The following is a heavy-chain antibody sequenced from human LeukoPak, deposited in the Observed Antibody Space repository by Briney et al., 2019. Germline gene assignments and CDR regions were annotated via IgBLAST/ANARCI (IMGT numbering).Heavy chain of an antibody. D-gene: IGHD6-13*01. V-gene: IGHV1-69*06. CDR3: ARASSSWPTGAFDI. CDR2: IIPIFGTA. Sequence: ASVKVSCKASGGTFSSYAISWVRQAPGQGLEWMGGIIPIFGTANYAQKFQGRVTITADKSTSTAYMELSSLRSEDTAVYYCARASSSWPTGAFDIWGQGTMVTVSS. CDR1: GGTFSSYA. J-gene: IGHJ3*02.